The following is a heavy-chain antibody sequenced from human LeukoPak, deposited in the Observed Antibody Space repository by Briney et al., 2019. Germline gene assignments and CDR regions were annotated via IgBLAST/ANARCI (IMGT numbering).Heavy chain of an antibody. CDR2: ISSSGSTI. J-gene: IGHJ4*02. CDR1: AFTFSSYE. Sequence: PGASLILSCAASAFTFSSYEMNLVRQAPGEGLEWVSYISSSGSTIYYADSIRGRFTISRDNAKNSLYLQMNSLRAEDPAVYYCARAWGGEGHFDYGGQGTLVAVSS. CDR3: ARAWGGEGHFDY. V-gene: IGHV3-48*03. D-gene: IGHD3-16*01.